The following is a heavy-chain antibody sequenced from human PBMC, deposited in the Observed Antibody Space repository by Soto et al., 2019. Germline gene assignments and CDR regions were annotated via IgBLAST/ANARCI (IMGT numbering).Heavy chain of an antibody. CDR1: GFILNNYA. J-gene: IGHJ3*01. V-gene: IGHV3-23*01. CDR3: VKRGRNWGVFDF. CDR2: IGGTDGDSDGVP. Sequence: VQLLESGGDLVQPGGSLRLSCVASGFILNNYAMSWVRQAPGKGLEWVSTIGGTDGDSDGVPWYEDSVKGRFTISRDRSGKTLFLHMDNLRAGVSALFYCVKRGRNWGVFDFWGQGTTVVVSS. D-gene: IGHD7-27*01.